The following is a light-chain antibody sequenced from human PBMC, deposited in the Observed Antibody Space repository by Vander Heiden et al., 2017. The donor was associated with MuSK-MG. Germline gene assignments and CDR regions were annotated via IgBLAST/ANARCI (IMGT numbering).Light chain of an antibody. Sequence: IVLTQSLGTLSLSPGEGAALSCRASQSVTNTYLAWYQQKPGQAPRLLIYGASHRATGIPDRFSGSGSGTDFTLTISRLEPEDFAVYYCLQYGGSDNTFGQGTRLEIK. CDR1: QSVTNTY. J-gene: IGKJ5*01. CDR2: GAS. V-gene: IGKV3-20*01. CDR3: LQYGGSDNT.